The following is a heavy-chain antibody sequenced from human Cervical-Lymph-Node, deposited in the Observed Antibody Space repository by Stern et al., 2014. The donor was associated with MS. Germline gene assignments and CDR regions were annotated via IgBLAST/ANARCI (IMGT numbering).Heavy chain of an antibody. Sequence: EVQLVQSGGGLVQPGGSLRLSCIVSGFTLSTYSMHWVRQAPGQGLEWVSYISSSSSIRKYADSVKGRFTISRDNGKNSLYLQMNSLRDEDTAIYYCARVYTSGNSWGQGTLVTVSS. D-gene: IGHD6-25*01. J-gene: IGHJ4*02. CDR3: ARVYTSGNS. CDR1: GFTLSTYS. V-gene: IGHV3-48*02. CDR2: ISSSSSIR.